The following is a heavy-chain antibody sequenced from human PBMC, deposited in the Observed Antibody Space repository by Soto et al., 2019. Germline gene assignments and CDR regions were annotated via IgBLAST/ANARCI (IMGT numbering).Heavy chain of an antibody. D-gene: IGHD4-17*01. Sequence: KPGGSLRLSCAASGFTFSDYYMSWIRQAPGKGLEWVSYISSSSSYTNYADSVKGRFTISRDNAKNSLYLQMNSLRAEDTAVYYCARVGAYGDYLLYFQHWGQGTLVTVSS. J-gene: IGHJ1*01. V-gene: IGHV3-11*06. CDR1: GFTFSDYY. CDR2: ISSSSSYT. CDR3: ARVGAYGDYLLYFQH.